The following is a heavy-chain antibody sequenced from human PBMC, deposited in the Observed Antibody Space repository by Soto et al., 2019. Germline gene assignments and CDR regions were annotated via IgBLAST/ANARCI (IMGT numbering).Heavy chain of an antibody. CDR2: VHYSGST. V-gene: IGHV4-59*01. D-gene: IGHD2-8*01. J-gene: IGHJ4*02. Sequence: PSETLSLTCAVSGGSISTYYWSWIRQPPGKGLEWIGYVHYSGSTNYNPSLESRVTISVDTSKNQFSLKLNSVTAADTAVFYCARGGSGVLDYWGQGTLVTVSS. CDR3: ARGGSGVLDY. CDR1: GGSISTYY.